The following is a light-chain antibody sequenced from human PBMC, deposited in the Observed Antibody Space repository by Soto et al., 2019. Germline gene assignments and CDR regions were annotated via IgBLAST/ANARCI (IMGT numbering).Light chain of an antibody. CDR2: SNN. CDR1: SYNIGSNT. V-gene: IGLV1-44*01. CDR3: AAWDDSLNGHVV. J-gene: IGLJ2*01. Sequence: QSVLTQPPSASGTPGQRVTISCSGSSYNIGSNTVNWYQQLPGTAPKLLTYSNNQRPSGVPDRFSGSKSGTSASLAISGLQSEDEADYYCAAWDDSLNGHVVFGGGTKLTVL.